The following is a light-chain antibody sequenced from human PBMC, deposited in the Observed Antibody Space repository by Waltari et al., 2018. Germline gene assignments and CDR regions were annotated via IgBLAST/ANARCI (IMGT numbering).Light chain of an antibody. V-gene: IGLV6-57*01. CDR1: SGPFAAAY. J-gene: IGLJ2*01. CDR2: EDD. Sequence: FMLTQPHSVSGPPGKTVTISCTRSSGPFAAAYVQWYQQRPGSSPITVIYEDDKRTSGVPDRFSGSVDMSANSASLTISGLKPEDEADYFCQSYDSSSVVFGGGTKLTVL. CDR3: QSYDSSSVV.